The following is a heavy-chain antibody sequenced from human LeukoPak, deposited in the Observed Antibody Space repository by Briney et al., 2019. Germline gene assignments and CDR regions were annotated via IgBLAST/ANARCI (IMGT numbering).Heavy chain of an antibody. CDR1: GYAFTSYD. CDR2: MNPNSGNT. CDR3: ARAAPHLVPAVIGHAKYFQH. Sequence: GASVKVSCKASGYAFTSYDINWVRQATGQGLEWMGWMNPNSGNTGYAQKLQGRVTMTTDTSTSTAYMELRSLRSDDTAVYYCARAAPHLVPAVIGHAKYFQHWGQGTLVTVSS. V-gene: IGHV1-8*01. J-gene: IGHJ1*01. D-gene: IGHD2-2*02.